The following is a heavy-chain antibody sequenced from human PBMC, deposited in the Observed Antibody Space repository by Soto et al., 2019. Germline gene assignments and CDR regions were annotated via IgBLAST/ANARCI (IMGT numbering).Heavy chain of an antibody. V-gene: IGHV1-69*13. J-gene: IGHJ4*02. CDR2: IIPIFGTA. Sequence: RASVKVSCKASGGTFSSYAISWVRQAPGQGLEWMGGIIPIFGTANYAQKFQGRVTITADESTSTAYMELSSLRSEDTAVYYCAREAHYYDSSGYYSGLNYFDYWGQGTLVTVSS. CDR3: AREAHYYDSSGYYSGLNYFDY. D-gene: IGHD3-22*01. CDR1: GGTFSSYA.